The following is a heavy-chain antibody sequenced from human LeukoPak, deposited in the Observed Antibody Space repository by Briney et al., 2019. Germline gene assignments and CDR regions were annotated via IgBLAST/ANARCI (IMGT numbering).Heavy chain of an antibody. CDR2: IRGSDNI. Sequence: GGTLRLSCAASGFPFSRYSMSWVRQAPGKGLEWVSYIRGSDNIYYADSVKGRFTISRDNAKNSLYLQMNSLRDEDTAVYYCVRVPRGDGYNYGDFWGQGTLVTVSS. CDR1: GFPFSRYS. D-gene: IGHD5-24*01. CDR3: VRVPRGDGYNYGDF. J-gene: IGHJ4*02. V-gene: IGHV3-48*02.